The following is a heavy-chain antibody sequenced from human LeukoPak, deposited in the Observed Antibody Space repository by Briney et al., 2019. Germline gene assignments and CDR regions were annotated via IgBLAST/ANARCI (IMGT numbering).Heavy chain of an antibody. CDR2: IYYSGST. D-gene: IGHD3-22*01. CDR1: GGSISSSSYY. J-gene: IGHJ3*02. V-gene: IGHV4-39*01. Sequence: SETLSLTCTVSGGSISSSSYYWVWIRQPPGKGLEWIGSIYYSGSTYYNPSLKSRATISVDTSKNQFSLKLTSVTAADTAVFYCATDYFDSSGHLGYDTFDIWGQGTMVTVSS. CDR3: ATDYFDSSGHLGYDTFDI.